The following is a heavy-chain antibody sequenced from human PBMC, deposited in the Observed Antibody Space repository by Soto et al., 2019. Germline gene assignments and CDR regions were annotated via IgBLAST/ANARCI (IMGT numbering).Heavy chain of an antibody. V-gene: IGHV1-18*01. J-gene: IGHJ6*02. CDR3: ARVPSATALKYYYYYGMDV. D-gene: IGHD5-12*01. CDR1: GYTFTSYG. Sequence: ASVKVSCKASGYTFTSYGISWVRQAPGQGLEWMGWISAYNGNTNYAQKLQGRVTMTTDTSTSTAYMELRSLRSEDTAVYYCARVPSATALKYYYYYGMDVWGQGTSVTVSS. CDR2: ISAYNGNT.